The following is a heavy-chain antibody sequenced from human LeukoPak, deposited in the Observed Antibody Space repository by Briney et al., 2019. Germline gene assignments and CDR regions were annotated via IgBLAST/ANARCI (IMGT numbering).Heavy chain of an antibody. Sequence: GGSLRLSCAASGFTFSSHAMNWVRRAPGEGLEWVSAISGSGASTYYADSVKGRFSISRDNSENTLYLQMTSLRAEDTAVYYCAGSSSNGLSGYLDYWGHGTLVTVSS. CDR3: AGSSSNGLSGYLDY. J-gene: IGHJ4*01. CDR2: ISGSGAST. D-gene: IGHD2-8*01. CDR1: GFTFSSHA. V-gene: IGHV3-23*01.